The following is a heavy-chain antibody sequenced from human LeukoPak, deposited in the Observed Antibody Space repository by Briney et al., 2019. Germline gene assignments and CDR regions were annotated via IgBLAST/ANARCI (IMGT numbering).Heavy chain of an antibody. V-gene: IGHV3-53*01. CDR1: GFTFSSYG. J-gene: IGHJ4*02. CDR3: AKMGGSGWYPQIDY. CDR2: IYSGGST. Sequence: GRSLRLSCAASGFTFSSYGMHWVRQAPGEGLEWVSVIYSGGSTYYADSVKGRFTISRDHSKNTLYLQMNSLRAEDTAVYYCAKMGGSGWYPQIDYWGQGTLVTVSS. D-gene: IGHD6-19*01.